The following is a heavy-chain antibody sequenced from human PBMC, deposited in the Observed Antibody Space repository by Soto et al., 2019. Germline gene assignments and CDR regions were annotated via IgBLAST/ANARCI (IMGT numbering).Heavy chain of an antibody. Sequence: QVQLVQSGAEVKKPGASVKISCKASGYTFIHYYIHWVRQAPGQGLEWMAIINPNGGSTNYAQKFPGRVTVTRDTSTTTVSMELNSLESDDTAVYFCARSLLQGDFWGQGTLVTVSS. CDR3: ARSLLQGDF. CDR1: GYTFIHYY. J-gene: IGHJ4*02. D-gene: IGHD2-21*01. V-gene: IGHV1-46*01. CDR2: INPNGGST.